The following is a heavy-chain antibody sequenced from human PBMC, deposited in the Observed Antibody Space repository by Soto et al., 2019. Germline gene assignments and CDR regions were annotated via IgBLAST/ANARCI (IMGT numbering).Heavy chain of an antibody. CDR3: ARAYYYGSGSYYGSNYFDY. V-gene: IGHV2-5*02. CDR2: IYWDDDK. Sequence: QITLKESGPTLVKPTQTLTLTCTFSGFSLSTSGVGVGWIRQPPGKALEWLALIYWDDDKRYSPSLKSRLTITKDTSKNHVVLTMTNMDPVDTATYYCARAYYYGSGSYYGSNYFDYWGQGTLVTVSS. CDR1: GFSLSTSGVG. J-gene: IGHJ4*02. D-gene: IGHD3-10*01.